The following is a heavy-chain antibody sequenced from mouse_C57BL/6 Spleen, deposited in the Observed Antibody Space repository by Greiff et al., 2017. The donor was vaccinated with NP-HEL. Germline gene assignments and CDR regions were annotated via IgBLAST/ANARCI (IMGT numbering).Heavy chain of an antibody. CDR1: GYTFTDYY. Sequence: QVQLQQSGAELVRPGASVKLSCKASGYTFTDYYINWVKQRPGQGLEWIARIYPGSGNTYYNEKLKGKATLTTLNSSSTAFMQLSILTSVYSAVYFCARVGELGDSAMDYWGQGTSVTVSS. D-gene: IGHD4-1*01. CDR2: IYPGSGNT. V-gene: IGHV1-76*01. J-gene: IGHJ4*01. CDR3: ARVGELGDSAMDY.